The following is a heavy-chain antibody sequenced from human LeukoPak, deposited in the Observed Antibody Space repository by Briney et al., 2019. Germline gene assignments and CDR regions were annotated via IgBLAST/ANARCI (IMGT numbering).Heavy chain of an antibody. V-gene: IGHV3-23*01. CDR2: ISGSGGST. CDR1: GFTFSSYA. CDR3: AKDILSYGSGSYYPLEY. J-gene: IGHJ4*02. Sequence: GGSLRLSCAASGFTFSSYAMSWVRQAPGKGLEWVSAISGSGGSTYYADSVKGRFTISRDNSKNTLYLQMNSLRAEDTAVYYCAKDILSYGSGSYYPLEYWGQGTLVTVSS. D-gene: IGHD3-10*01.